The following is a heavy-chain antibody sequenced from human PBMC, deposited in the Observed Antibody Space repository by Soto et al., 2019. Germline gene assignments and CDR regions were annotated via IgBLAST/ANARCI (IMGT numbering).Heavy chain of an antibody. D-gene: IGHD5-18*01. V-gene: IGHV4-39*01. CDR2: IYYSGST. J-gene: IGHJ5*02. Sequence: SETLSLTCTVSGGSISSSSYYWGWIRQPPGKGLEWIGSIYYSGSTYYNPSLKSRVTISVDTSKNQFSLKLSSVTAADTAVYYCATSGGRTAMVTLNWFDPWGQGTLVTVSS. CDR3: ATSGGRTAMVTLNWFDP. CDR1: GGSISSSSYY.